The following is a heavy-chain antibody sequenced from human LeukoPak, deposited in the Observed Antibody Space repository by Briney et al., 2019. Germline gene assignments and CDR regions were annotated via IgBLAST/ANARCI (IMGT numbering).Heavy chain of an antibody. D-gene: IGHD6-6*01. CDR3: ARVGYSSSSAYFDY. Sequence: GGSLRLFCAASGFTFSSYVMHWFRQAPGKGLEYVSAISTNGGGTYYANSVKGRFTISRDNSKNTLYLQMGSLRAEDMAVYYCARVGYSSSSAYFDYWGQGTLVTVSS. CDR1: GFTFSSYV. V-gene: IGHV3-64*01. J-gene: IGHJ4*02. CDR2: ISTNGGGT.